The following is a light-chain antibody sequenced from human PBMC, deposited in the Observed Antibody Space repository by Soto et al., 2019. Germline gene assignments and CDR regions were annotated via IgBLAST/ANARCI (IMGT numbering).Light chain of an antibody. V-gene: IGKV3-15*01. CDR1: QTLRNK. CDR2: GGF. CDR3: QQHNAWPLT. Sequence: IVLTQSPRTLSVSPGERVILSCRASQTLRNKLAWYQQKPGQAPRLLIYGGFTRATGIPARFSGSGSGTDFTLTINSLQSEDFAIYYCQQHNAWPLTFCPGTQLDLK. J-gene: IGKJ3*01.